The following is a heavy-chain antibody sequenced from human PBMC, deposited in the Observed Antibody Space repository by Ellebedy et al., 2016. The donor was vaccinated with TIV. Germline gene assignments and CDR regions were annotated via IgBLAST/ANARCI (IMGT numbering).Heavy chain of an antibody. Sequence: PGGSLRLSCAASGFTFTNHWMRWVRHAPGKGLEWVAKINQDGSEKYYVDSVKGRFTISRDNAKNSLYLQMNSLRDEDTAVYYCATHGSGRSYYGMDVWGQGTTVAVS. CDR1: GFTFTNHW. CDR2: INQDGSEK. CDR3: ATHGSGRSYYGMDV. V-gene: IGHV3-7*01. D-gene: IGHD3-10*01. J-gene: IGHJ6*02.